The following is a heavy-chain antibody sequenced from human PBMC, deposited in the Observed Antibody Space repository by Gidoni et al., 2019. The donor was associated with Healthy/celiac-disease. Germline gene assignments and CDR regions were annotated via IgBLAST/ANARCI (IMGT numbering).Heavy chain of an antibody. J-gene: IGHJ4*02. CDR2: IRSKANSYAT. CDR1: GFTFRGPA. V-gene: IGHV3-73*02. Sequence: EVQLVESGGGLVQPGGSLQLSCAASGFTFRGPAMHWFRQASGKGLEWVGRIRSKANSYATAYAASVKGRFTISRDDSKNTAYLQMNSLKTEDTAVYYCTRPSKGGGSYDYWGQGTLVTVSS. CDR3: TRPSKGGGSYDY. D-gene: IGHD5-18*01.